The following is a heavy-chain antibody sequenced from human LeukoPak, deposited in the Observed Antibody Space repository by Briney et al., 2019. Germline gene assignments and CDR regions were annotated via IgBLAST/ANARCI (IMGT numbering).Heavy chain of an antibody. Sequence: GGSLRLSCAPSGFNFYNDAMSWGPLAPGEGVECGSGVSHSGRSTLYGDYVQGRFNIYKDNSQNTLFLEMHRPSAEDTAIYYRAKSGFLEWLSLTHYFAHWRQGTLVPVSS. CDR1: GFNFYNDA. CDR2: VSHSGRST. V-gene: IGHV3-23*01. J-gene: IGHJ4*02. D-gene: IGHD3-3*01. CDR3: AKSGFLEWLSLTHYFAH.